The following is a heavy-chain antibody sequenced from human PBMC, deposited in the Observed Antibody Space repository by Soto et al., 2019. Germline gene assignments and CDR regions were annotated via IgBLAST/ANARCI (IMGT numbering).Heavy chain of an antibody. V-gene: IGHV4-59*01. CDR1: GGSIRGYY. J-gene: IGHJ4*02. Sequence: SETLSLTCTVSGGSIRGYYWTWIRQPPGKGLEWIGYINYSGTTKYNPSLNSRVTISADTSQNQISLRLTSVTAADTALYYCAREVASYGSTYFDYWGQGTLVTVSS. D-gene: IGHD3-16*01. CDR3: AREVASYGSTYFDY. CDR2: INYSGTT.